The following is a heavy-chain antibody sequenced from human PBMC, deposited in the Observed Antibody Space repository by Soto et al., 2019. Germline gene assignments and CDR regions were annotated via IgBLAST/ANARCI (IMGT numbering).Heavy chain of an antibody. CDR2: IYYSGST. CDR3: ARDNRYDFWSGSIEGGSFDY. V-gene: IGHV4-31*03. J-gene: IGHJ4*02. CDR1: GGSISSGGYY. Sequence: SETLSLTCTVSGGSISSGGYYWSWIRQHPGKGLEWIGYIYYSGSTYYNPSLKSRVTISVDTSKNQFSLKLSSVTAADTAVYYCARDNRYDFWSGSIEGGSFDYWGQGTLVTVSS. D-gene: IGHD3-3*01.